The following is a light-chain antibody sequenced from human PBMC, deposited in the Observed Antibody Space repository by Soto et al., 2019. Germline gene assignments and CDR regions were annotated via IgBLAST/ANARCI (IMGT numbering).Light chain of an antibody. J-gene: IGKJ4*01. CDR1: QSISSTY. Sequence: EIVLTQSPGTLSLSPGERATLPCRASQSISSTYLAWYQQKPGQAPRLLIYSASRRAAGIPDRFSGSGSGTDFTLTISRLEAEDFAVYYCQQYNTWPALTFGGGTKVEIK. CDR2: SAS. V-gene: IGKV3-20*01. CDR3: QQYNTWPALT.